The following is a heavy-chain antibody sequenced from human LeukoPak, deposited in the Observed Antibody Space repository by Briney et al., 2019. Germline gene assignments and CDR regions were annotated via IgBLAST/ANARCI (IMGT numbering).Heavy chain of an antibody. J-gene: IGHJ4*02. CDR3: ARDHQPSYCGGDCYSDY. V-gene: IGHV1-69*13. D-gene: IGHD2-21*01. Sequence: ASVKVSCKASGGTFSSYAISWVRQAPGQGLEWMGGIIPIFGTANYAQKFQGRVTITADESTSTAYMELSSLRSEDTAVYYCARDHQPSYCGGDCYSDYWGQGTLVTVSS. CDR2: IIPIFGTA. CDR1: GGTFSSYA.